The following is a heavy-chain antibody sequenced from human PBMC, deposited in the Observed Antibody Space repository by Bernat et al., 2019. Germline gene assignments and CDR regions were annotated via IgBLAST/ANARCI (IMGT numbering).Heavy chain of an antibody. CDR2: IYYSGST. J-gene: IGHJ4*02. D-gene: IGHD6-6*01. CDR1: GGSISSYY. CDR3: ARDFGSSSLYYFDY. Sequence: QVQLQESGPGLVKPSETLSLTCTVSGGSISSYYWSWIRQPPGKGLEWIGYIYYSGSTNYNPSLKSRVTISVDTSKNQFSLKLSSVTAADTAVYYCARDFGSSSLYYFDYWGQGTLVTVSS. V-gene: IGHV4-59*01.